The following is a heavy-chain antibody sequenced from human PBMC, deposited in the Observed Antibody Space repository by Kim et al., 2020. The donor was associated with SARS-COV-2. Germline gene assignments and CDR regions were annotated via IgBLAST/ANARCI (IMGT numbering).Heavy chain of an antibody. CDR3: AKDRSGWNYFDY. V-gene: IGHV3-23*01. Sequence: GGSLRLSCAASGFSFSNYAMTWVRQAPGKGLEWVSVISSSGANTYYADSVKGRFTISRDNSKNTLYLQMNSLRAEDTAIYRCAKDRSGWNYFDYWGQGAMVTVSS. CDR1: GFSFSNYA. CDR2: ISSSGANT. J-gene: IGHJ4*02. D-gene: IGHD6-19*01.